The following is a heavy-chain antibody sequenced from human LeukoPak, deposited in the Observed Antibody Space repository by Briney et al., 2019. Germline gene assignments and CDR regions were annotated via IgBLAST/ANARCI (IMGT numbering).Heavy chain of an antibody. CDR1: GFTFSSYG. V-gene: IGHV3-30*02. CDR2: IRYDGSNK. CDR3: ARTFGSYSEKEVYYYYYMDV. D-gene: IGHD1-26*01. Sequence: PGGSLRLSCAASGFTFSSYGMHWVRQAPGKGLEWVAFIRYDGSNKYYADSVKGRFTISRDNSKNTLYLQMNSLRAEDTAVYYCARTFGSYSEKEVYYYYYMDVWGKGTTVTVSS. J-gene: IGHJ6*03.